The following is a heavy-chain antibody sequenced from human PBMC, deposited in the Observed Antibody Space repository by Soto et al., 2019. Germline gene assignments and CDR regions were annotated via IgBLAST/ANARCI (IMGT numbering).Heavy chain of an antibody. V-gene: IGHV4-30-4*01. CDR1: GGSISSGDYY. Sequence: QVQLQESGPGLVKPSQTLSLTCTVSGGSISSGDYYWSWIRQPPGKGLEWIGYIYYSGSTYYNPSLKSRVTISVDTSKNQSSLKLSSVTAADTAVYYWARERPDGARLDPWGQGTLVTVSS. CDR3: ARERPDGARLDP. D-gene: IGHD6-6*01. J-gene: IGHJ5*02. CDR2: IYYSGST.